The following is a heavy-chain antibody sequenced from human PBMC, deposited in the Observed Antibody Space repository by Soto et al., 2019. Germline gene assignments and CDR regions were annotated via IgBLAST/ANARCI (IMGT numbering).Heavy chain of an antibody. CDR1: GFTFSSYA. D-gene: IGHD2-21*01. J-gene: IGHJ6*02. Sequence: GGSLRLSCAASGFTFSSYAMRCVRQTPGKGLEWVSSIRSTGGDTYYADSVKGRFTISRDNSKNTLYLQMVSLRAEDTAVYNSAKGLFQNYYYYAMDVWGQGTTVTVSS. V-gene: IGHV3-23*01. CDR3: AKGLFQNYYYYAMDV. CDR2: IRSTGGDT.